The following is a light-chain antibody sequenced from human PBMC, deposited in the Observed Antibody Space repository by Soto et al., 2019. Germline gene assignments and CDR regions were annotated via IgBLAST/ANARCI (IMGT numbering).Light chain of an antibody. CDR2: DVS. CDR1: SSDVGGYNY. V-gene: IGLV2-14*01. J-gene: IGLJ1*01. Sequence: QSALTQPASVSGSPGQSITISCTGTSSDVGGYNYVSWYQQHPGKAPKLMIYDVSNRPSGVSNRLSGSKSGNTASLTISGLQAEDEAEYYCSSYTSSSTLLYVFGTGTKVTVL. CDR3: SSYTSSSTLLYV.